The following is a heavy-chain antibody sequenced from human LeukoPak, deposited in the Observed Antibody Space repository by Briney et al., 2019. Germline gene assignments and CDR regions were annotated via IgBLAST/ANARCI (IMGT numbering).Heavy chain of an antibody. J-gene: IGHJ4*02. CDR1: GFTFSSYA. D-gene: IGHD4-17*01. Sequence: GRSLRLSCAASGFTFSSYAMHWVRQATGKGLEWVAVISYDGSNKYYADSVKGRFTISRDNSKNTLYLQMNSLRAEDTAVYYCARETYGDPAVDYWGQGTLVTVSS. V-gene: IGHV3-30*04. CDR3: ARETYGDPAVDY. CDR2: ISYDGSNK.